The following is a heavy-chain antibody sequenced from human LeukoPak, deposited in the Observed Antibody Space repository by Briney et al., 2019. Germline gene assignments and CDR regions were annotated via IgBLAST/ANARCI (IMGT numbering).Heavy chain of an antibody. CDR1: GFTFSDYY. D-gene: IGHD3-10*01. V-gene: IGHV3-11*01. J-gene: IGHJ6*02. CDR2: ISSSGSTI. CDR3: ARDDYPSGSLVMDV. Sequence: GGSLRLSCAASGFTFSDYYMSWIRQAPGKGLEWVSYISSSGSTIYYADSVKGRFTISRDNAKNSLYLQMNSLRAEDTAVYYCARDDYPSGSLVMDVWGQGTTVTVSS.